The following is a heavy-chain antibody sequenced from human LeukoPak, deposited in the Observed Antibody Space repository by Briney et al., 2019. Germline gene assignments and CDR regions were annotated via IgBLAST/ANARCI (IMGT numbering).Heavy chain of an antibody. CDR2: INAGNGNT. J-gene: IGHJ5*02. V-gene: IGHV1-3*01. CDR1: GYTFTSYA. CDR3: ARSQNYYGSGARFDP. D-gene: IGHD3-10*01. Sequence: ASVTVSCKASGYTFTSYAMHWVRQAPGQRLEWMGWINAGNGNTKYSQKFQGRVTITRDTSASTAYMELSSLRSEDTAVYYCARSQNYYGSGARFDPWGQGTLVTVSS.